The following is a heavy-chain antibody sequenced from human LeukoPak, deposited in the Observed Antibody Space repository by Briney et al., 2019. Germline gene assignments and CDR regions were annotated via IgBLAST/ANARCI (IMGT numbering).Heavy chain of an antibody. CDR1: GGSISSYY. CDR3: ARAPYYYDSSDRGAFDI. J-gene: IGHJ3*02. V-gene: IGHV4-59*08. D-gene: IGHD3-22*01. CDR2: IYYSGST. Sequence: SETLSLTCTVSGGSISSYYWSWIRQPPGKGLEWIGYIYYSGSTNYNPSLKSRVTISVDTSKNQFSLKLSSVTAADTAVYYCARAPYYYDSSDRGAFDIWGQGTMVTVSS.